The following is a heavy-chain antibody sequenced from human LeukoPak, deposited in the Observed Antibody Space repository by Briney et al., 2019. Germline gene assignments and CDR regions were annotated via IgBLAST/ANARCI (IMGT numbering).Heavy chain of an antibody. CDR3: AKTPTNWYTLDY. D-gene: IGHD2-2*02. J-gene: IGHJ4*02. CDR1: GFTFSGYA. CDR2: ILHDGSKK. V-gene: IGHV3-30*18. Sequence: GGSLRLSCAASGFTFSGYAMHWVRQAPGKGLEWVAVILHDGSKKYYVDSVKGRFTISRDNSNNTLFLQLDSLRPEDSAVYYCAKTPTNWYTLDYWGQGTLVTVSS.